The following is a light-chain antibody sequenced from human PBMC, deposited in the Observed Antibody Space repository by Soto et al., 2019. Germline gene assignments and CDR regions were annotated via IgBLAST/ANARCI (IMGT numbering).Light chain of an antibody. Sequence: QSALTQPASVSGSPGQSITISCTGTSSDVGGYNHVCWYQQYPGKAPQLRIYEVSNRPSGVSDRFYGSKSGNTASLPISGLQSEDESDYYRSSFTSSNTWIFGGGTQLTVL. V-gene: IGLV2-14*01. CDR3: SSFTSSNTWI. CDR1: SSDVGGYNH. J-gene: IGLJ2*01. CDR2: EVS.